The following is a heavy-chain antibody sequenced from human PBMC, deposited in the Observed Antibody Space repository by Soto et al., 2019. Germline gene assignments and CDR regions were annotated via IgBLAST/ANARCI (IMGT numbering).Heavy chain of an antibody. CDR2: ISGSGGST. J-gene: IGHJ6*02. V-gene: IGHV3-23*01. CDR1: GFTFSSYA. D-gene: IGHD1-1*01. CDR3: AKGPWNDAGRRFGPSNYGMDV. Sequence: EVQLLESGGGLVQPGGSLRLSCAASGFTFSSYAMSWVRQAPGKGLEWVSAISGSGGSTYYADSVKGRFTISRDNSKNPRYLQMNSLRAEDTAVYYCAKGPWNDAGRRFGPSNYGMDVWGQGTTVTVSS.